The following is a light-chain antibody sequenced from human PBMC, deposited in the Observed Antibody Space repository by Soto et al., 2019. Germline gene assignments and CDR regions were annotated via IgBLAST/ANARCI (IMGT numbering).Light chain of an antibody. CDR3: QQYFDVPFT. V-gene: IGKV4-1*01. J-gene: IGKJ4*01. CDR1: RSVLYKSNNKNH. CDR2: WAS. Sequence: DILMTQSPDSLSVSLVEMAIMHFTFSRSVLYKSNNKNHLAWYQQKPGQPPQLIIYWASTRESGVPERFSGSGSGTDFTLTISSLEAEDVAFYWCQQYFDVPFTFGGGTKV.